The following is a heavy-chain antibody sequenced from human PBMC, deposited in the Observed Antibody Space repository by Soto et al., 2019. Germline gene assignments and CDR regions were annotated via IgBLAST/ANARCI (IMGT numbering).Heavy chain of an antibody. CDR2: ISAYNGNT. V-gene: IGHV1-18*01. D-gene: IGHD6-13*01. CDR1: GYTFTSYG. Sequence: GASVKVSCKASGYTFTSYGISWVRQAPGQGLEWMGWISAYNGNTNYAQKLQGRVTMTTDTSTSTAYMELRSLRSDDTAVYYCARRGTSSWYGNWFHPWGQGTLVTASS. CDR3: ARRGTSSWYGNWFHP. J-gene: IGHJ5*02.